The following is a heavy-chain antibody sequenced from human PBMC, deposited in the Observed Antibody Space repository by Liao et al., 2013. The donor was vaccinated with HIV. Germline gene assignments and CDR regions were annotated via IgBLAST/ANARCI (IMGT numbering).Heavy chain of an antibody. CDR1: GGSITSGHYY. Sequence: QVQLQESGPGLVKPSQTLSLTCTVSGGSITSGHYYWTWIRQSPGTGLEWVGYISYGGDTFYNPSLESRVTISVHTSKNQFSLRLRSVTAADTAVYYCARARSLWFGELPLTHYFDYWGQGTLVTVSS. CDR3: ARARSLWFGELPLTHYFDY. V-gene: IGHV4-30-4*08. D-gene: IGHD3-10*01. J-gene: IGHJ4*02. CDR2: ISYGGDT.